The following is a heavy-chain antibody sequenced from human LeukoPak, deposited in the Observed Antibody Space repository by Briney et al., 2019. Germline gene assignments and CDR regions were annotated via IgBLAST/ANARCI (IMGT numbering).Heavy chain of an antibody. V-gene: IGHV4-59*01. Sequence: IPSETLSLTCTVSGGSISSYYWSWIRQPPGKGLEWIGYIYYSGSTNYNPSLKSRVTISVDTSKNQFSLKLSSVTAADTAVYYCARYSGSYAPTTFDYWGQGTLVTVSS. CDR2: IYYSGST. J-gene: IGHJ4*02. D-gene: IGHD1-26*01. CDR1: GGSISSYY. CDR3: ARYSGSYAPTTFDY.